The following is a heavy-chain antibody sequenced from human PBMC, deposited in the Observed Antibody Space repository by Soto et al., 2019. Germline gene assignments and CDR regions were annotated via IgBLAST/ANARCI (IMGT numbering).Heavy chain of an antibody. J-gene: IGHJ4*02. D-gene: IGHD6-19*01. Sequence: EVQLLESGGGLVQPGGSLRLSCAASGFTFSSYAMSWVRQAPGKGLEWVSAISGSGGSTYYADSVKGRLTISRDNSKNTLYLQMNRLRAEDTAVYYCARVTPTVTGTFDYFDYWGQGTLVTVSS. CDR1: GFTFSSYA. CDR2: ISGSGGST. V-gene: IGHV3-23*01. CDR3: ARVTPTVTGTFDYFDY.